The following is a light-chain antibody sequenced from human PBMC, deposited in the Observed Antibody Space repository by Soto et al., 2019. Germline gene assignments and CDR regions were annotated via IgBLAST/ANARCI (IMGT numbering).Light chain of an antibody. CDR1: QDISNY. V-gene: IGKV1-33*01. CDR2: DAS. J-gene: IGKJ3*01. CDR3: QQYDTLPPT. Sequence: DIPMTQSPSSLSASVGDRVTITCQASQDISNYLNWYQQKPGKAPKLLMSDASILETGVPSRFSGSGSGTDFTFTISGLQPEDIARYYCQQYDTLPPTFGPGTKVDLK.